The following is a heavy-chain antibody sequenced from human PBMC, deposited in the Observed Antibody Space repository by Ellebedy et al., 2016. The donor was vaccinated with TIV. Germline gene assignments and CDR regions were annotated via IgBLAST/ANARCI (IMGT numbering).Heavy chain of an antibody. V-gene: IGHV7-4-1*01. CDR3: ARAAAAGFVWYFDL. J-gene: IGHJ2*01. CDR1: GYSFINYA. CDR2: INTNTGNP. D-gene: IGHD6-13*01. Sequence: AASVKVSCKASGYSFINYAMNWVRQAPGQGLEWVGWINTNTGNPTYAQGFTGRFVFSLDTSVSTAYLHIRSLNAEDTAVYYCARAAAAGFVWYFDLWGRGTLVTVSS.